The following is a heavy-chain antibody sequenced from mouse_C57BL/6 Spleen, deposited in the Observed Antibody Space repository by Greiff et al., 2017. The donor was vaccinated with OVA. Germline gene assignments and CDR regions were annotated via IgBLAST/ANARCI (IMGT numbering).Heavy chain of an antibody. CDR3: TTNWDPWFAY. D-gene: IGHD4-1*01. J-gene: IGHJ3*01. CDR1: GYTFTDYE. V-gene: IGHV1-15*01. Sequence: QVQLKESGAELVRPGASVTLSCKASGYTFTDYEMHWVKQTPVHGLEWIGAIDPETGGTAYNQKFKGKAILTADKSSSTAYMELRSLTSEDSAVYYCTTNWDPWFAYWGQGTLVTVSA. CDR2: IDPETGGT.